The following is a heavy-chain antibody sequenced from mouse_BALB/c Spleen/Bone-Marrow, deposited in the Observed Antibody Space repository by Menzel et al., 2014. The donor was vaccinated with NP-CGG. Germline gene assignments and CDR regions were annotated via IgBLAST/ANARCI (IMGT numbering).Heavy chain of an antibody. J-gene: IGHJ4*01. D-gene: IGHD1-1*01. V-gene: IGHV14-3*02. CDR1: GFNIKDTY. CDR3: ARYYYGSSYAMDY. CDR2: MDPANGNA. Sequence: EVQLQQSGAELVKPGASVKLSCTASGFNIKDTYMHWVKQRPEQGLEWIGRMDPANGNAKYDPKFQGKATITADTSSNTAYLQLSSLTSEDTAAYYYARYYYGSSYAMDYWGQGTSVTVSS.